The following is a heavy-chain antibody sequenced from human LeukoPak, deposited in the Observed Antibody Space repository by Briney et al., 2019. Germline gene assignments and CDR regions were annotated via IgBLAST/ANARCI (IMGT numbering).Heavy chain of an antibody. D-gene: IGHD6-19*01. J-gene: IGHJ4*02. Sequence: PGGSLRLSCAASGFTFDDYAMPWVRQAPGKGLEWVSGISWNSGSIGYADSVKGRFTISRDNAKNSLYLQMNSLRAEDTALYYCAKGSRRGIAVAANHFDYWGQGTLVTVSS. CDR1: GFTFDDYA. CDR3: AKGSRRGIAVAANHFDY. CDR2: ISWNSGSI. V-gene: IGHV3-9*01.